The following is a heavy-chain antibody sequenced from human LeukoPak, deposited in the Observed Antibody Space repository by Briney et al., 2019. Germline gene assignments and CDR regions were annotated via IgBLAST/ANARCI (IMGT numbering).Heavy chain of an antibody. J-gene: IGHJ2*01. CDR2: IYYSGST. CDR1: GGSISSSSYY. D-gene: IGHD5-24*01. Sequence: PSETLSLTCTVSGGSISSSSYYWGWIRQPPGKGLEWIGSIYYSGSTYYNPSLKSRVTISVDTSKNQFSLKLSSVTAADTAVYYCARVRENYHPGYFDLWGRGTLVTVSS. V-gene: IGHV4-39*01. CDR3: ARVRENYHPGYFDL.